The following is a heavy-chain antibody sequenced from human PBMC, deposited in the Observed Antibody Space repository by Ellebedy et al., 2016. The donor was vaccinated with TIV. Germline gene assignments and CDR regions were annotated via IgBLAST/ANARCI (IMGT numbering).Heavy chain of an antibody. CDR1: GGSFLGYY. Sequence: SETLSLTXAVQGGSFLGYYWSWIRQSPGKGLQWIGEINPSGKTNYTASLKSRLTMSIDTSKRQISLKLNSMTAADTAVYYCARGGSWGLAYWGQGTLVTVSS. D-gene: IGHD3-16*01. V-gene: IGHV4-34*01. CDR2: INPSGKT. CDR3: ARGGSWGLAY. J-gene: IGHJ4*02.